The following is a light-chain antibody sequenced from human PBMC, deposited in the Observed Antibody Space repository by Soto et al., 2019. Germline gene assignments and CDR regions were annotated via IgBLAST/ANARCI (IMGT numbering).Light chain of an antibody. V-gene: IGKV3D-15*01. J-gene: IGKJ4*01. Sequence: EIVVTQAPGALSLSPGERATLSCRSRQSVSRYLTWYQQKPGQGPRVLIYGASSRATGIPDRFSGHGSGTEFTLTIRSLPSEDFAVYYCQQYTTWPPVTFGGGTKVDIK. CDR3: QQYTTWPPVT. CDR2: GAS. CDR1: QSVSRY.